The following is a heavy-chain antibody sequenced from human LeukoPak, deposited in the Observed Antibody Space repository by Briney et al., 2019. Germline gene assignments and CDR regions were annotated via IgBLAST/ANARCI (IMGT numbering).Heavy chain of an antibody. CDR2: INPNSGGT. CDR3: ARSSGTTFGLSDY. Sequence: ASVKVSCKASGYTFTVYYMHWVRQAPGQGLECMGWINPNSGGTDYAQEFQGRVTMTRDTSTSTAYMELISLRSDDTAVYYCARSSGTTFGLSDYWGQGTLVTVSS. V-gene: IGHV1-2*02. D-gene: IGHD3-16*01. J-gene: IGHJ4*02. CDR1: GYTFTVYY.